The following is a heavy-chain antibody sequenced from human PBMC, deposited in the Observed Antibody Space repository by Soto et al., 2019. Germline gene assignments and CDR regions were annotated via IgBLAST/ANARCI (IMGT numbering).Heavy chain of an antibody. CDR2: IWYDGSNK. J-gene: IGHJ4*02. Sequence: QVQLVESGGGVVQPGRSLRLSCAASGFTFSSYGMHWVRQAPGKGLEWVAVIWYDGSNKYYADSVKGRFTISRDNSKNPLYLQMNSLRAEDTAVYYCARDLSGLLAHSYGYGGFDYWGQGTLVTVSS. CDR3: ARDLSGLLAHSYGYGGFDY. V-gene: IGHV3-33*01. D-gene: IGHD5-18*01. CDR1: GFTFSSYG.